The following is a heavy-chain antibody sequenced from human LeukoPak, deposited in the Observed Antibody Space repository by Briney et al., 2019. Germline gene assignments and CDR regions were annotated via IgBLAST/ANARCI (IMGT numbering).Heavy chain of an antibody. CDR3: ARGDMGSSGYYEADAFDI. CDR1: GGSISSYY. J-gene: IGHJ3*02. CDR2: IYYSGST. V-gene: IGHV4-59*01. D-gene: IGHD3-22*01. Sequence: SETLSLTCTVSGGSISSYYWSWIRQPPGKGLEWIGYIYYSGSTNYNPSLKSRVTMSVDTSKNQFSLKLSSVTAADTAVYYCARGDMGSSGYYEADAFDIWGQGTMVTVSP.